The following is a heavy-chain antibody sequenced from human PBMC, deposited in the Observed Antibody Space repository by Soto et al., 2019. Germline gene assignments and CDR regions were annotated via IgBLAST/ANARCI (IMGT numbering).Heavy chain of an antibody. Sequence: SVKVSFQASGYTFTGYYMHWVRQAPGQGIEWMGWINPNSGGTNYAQKFQGWVTMTRDTSISTAYMELSRLRSDDTAVYYCARAKRYCSSTSCHRRAFDIWGQGTMVTVSS. J-gene: IGHJ3*02. V-gene: IGHV1-2*04. CDR1: GYTFTGYY. CDR2: INPNSGGT. D-gene: IGHD2-2*01. CDR3: ARAKRYCSSTSCHRRAFDI.